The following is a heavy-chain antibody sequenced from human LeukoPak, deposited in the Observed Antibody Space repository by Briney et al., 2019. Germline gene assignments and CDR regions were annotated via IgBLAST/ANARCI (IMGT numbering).Heavy chain of an antibody. Sequence: KPGGSLRLSCAASGFTFSNAWMSWVRQAPGKGLEWVGRIKSKTDGGTTDYAAPVKGRFTISRDDSKNTLYLQMNSLRAEDTAVYYCAKSIQWLDLGYFDYWGQGTLVTVSS. D-gene: IGHD6-19*01. CDR3: AKSIQWLDLGYFDY. CDR1: GFTFSNAW. CDR2: IKSKTDGGTT. J-gene: IGHJ4*02. V-gene: IGHV3-15*01.